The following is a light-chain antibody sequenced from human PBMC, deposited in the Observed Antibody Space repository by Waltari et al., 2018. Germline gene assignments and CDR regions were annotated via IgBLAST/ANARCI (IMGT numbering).Light chain of an antibody. V-gene: IGKV3-15*01. CDR2: GAS. CDR1: QTVTND. CDR3: QQYSDWIA. Sequence: EIVITPSPASLSVSPGERATLSCTASQTVTNDLAWYQQKPGQDPKLLIFGASARATGVTARFSGSGSGTEFTITIGSVQSEDFAVYYCQQYSDWIAFGGGTKVDIK. J-gene: IGKJ4*01.